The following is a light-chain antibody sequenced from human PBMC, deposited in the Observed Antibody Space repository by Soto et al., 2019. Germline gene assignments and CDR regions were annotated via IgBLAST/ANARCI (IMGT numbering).Light chain of an antibody. CDR2: KAS. CDR3: QQYNSYPWT. CDR1: QSISSW. V-gene: IGKV1-5*03. J-gene: IGKJ1*01. Sequence: DIQMTQSPSTLSASVGDRVTITCRASQSISSWLAWYQQKPGKAPKLLIYKASSLESGVPSRFSGSGSGTEFTLTISSLQPDDFETYYCQQYNSYPWTFSQGTKVEIK.